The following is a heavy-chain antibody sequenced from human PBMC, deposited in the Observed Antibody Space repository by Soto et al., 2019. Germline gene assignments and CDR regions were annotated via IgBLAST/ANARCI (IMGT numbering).Heavy chain of an antibody. CDR3: ARGPYSNPFDS. CDR1: GYSISSGHY. D-gene: IGHD4-4*01. J-gene: IGHJ4*01. CDR2: VYHTGST. V-gene: IGHV4-38-2*01. Sequence: SETLSLTCAVSGYSISSGHYWGWIRQPPGKGLEWIGTVYHTGSTYYNPSLKSRVTISIDTSKNQFSLKLTSVTAADTAVYYCARGPYSNPFDSWGHGTLVPVS.